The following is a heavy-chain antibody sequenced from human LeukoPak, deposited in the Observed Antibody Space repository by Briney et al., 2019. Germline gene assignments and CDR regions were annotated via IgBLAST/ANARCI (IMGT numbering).Heavy chain of an antibody. CDR1: GFTFDDYT. CDR2: ISWDGGST. J-gene: IGHJ4*02. D-gene: IGHD6-19*01. V-gene: IGHV3-43*01. Sequence: GGSLRLSCAASGFTFDDYTMHWVRQAPGKGLEWVSLISWDGGSTYYADSVKGRFTISRDSAKNSLYLQMDSLRVEDTAIYYCARCSGWAFKNWGQGTLVTVSS. CDR3: ARCSGWAFKN.